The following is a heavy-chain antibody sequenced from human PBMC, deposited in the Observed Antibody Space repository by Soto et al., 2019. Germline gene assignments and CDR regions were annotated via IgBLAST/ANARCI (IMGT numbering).Heavy chain of an antibody. V-gene: IGHV1-69*13. D-gene: IGHD6-13*01. CDR3: ARVKIGVRVRAAAGIPWYYYGMDV. CDR2: IIPIFGTA. J-gene: IGHJ6*02. Sequence: ASVKVSCKASGGTFSSYAISWVRQAPGQGLEWMGGIIPIFGTANYAQKFQGRVTITADESTSTAYMELSSLRSEDTAVYYCARVKIGVRVRAAAGIPWYYYGMDVWGQGTTVTVSS. CDR1: GGTFSSYA.